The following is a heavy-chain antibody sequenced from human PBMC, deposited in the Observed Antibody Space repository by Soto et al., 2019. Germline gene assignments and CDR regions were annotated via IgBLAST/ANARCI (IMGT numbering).Heavy chain of an antibody. Sequence: QITLKESGPTLVKPTQTLTLTCTLSGFSLSTSGVGVGWIRKPPGKALGWLALIYWDDDKRYSPSLKSRLTVTTDTSKNQVAITMTNMAPVDTATYYCARSSVRFRSCDSWGQGTLVTVSS. CDR3: ARSSVRFRSCDS. CDR2: IYWDDDK. V-gene: IGHV2-5*02. J-gene: IGHJ4*02. CDR1: GFSLSTSGVG. D-gene: IGHD1-26*01.